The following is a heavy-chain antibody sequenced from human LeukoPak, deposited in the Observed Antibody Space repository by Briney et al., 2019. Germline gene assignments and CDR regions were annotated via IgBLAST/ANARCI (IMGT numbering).Heavy chain of an antibody. CDR2: ISGSGGST. Sequence: GGSLRLSCAASGFTFSSYAMSWVRQAPGKGLEWVSAISGSGGSTYYADSVKGRFTISRDNSKNTLYLQMNSLRAEDTAVYYCAKSLYVGVTIFGVVFDYWGQGTLVTVSS. J-gene: IGHJ4*02. CDR3: AKSLYVGVTIFGVVFDY. V-gene: IGHV3-23*01. CDR1: GFTFSSYA. D-gene: IGHD3-3*02.